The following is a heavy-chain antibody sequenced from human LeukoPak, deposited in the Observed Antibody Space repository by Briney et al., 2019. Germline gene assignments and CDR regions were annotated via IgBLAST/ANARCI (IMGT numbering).Heavy chain of an antibody. D-gene: IGHD2-15*01. Sequence: GGPLRLSCAASGFTFSNYGMHWVRQAPGKGLEWVAVISDDGSNKYYADTVKGRFTISRDNSKNTLYLQMNSLRAEDTAVYHCAKSPQYCSGSSCYVYYYYGMDVWGQGTTVTVSS. CDR2: ISDDGSNK. CDR3: AKSPQYCSGSSCYVYYYYGMDV. CDR1: GFTFSNYG. J-gene: IGHJ6*02. V-gene: IGHV3-30*18.